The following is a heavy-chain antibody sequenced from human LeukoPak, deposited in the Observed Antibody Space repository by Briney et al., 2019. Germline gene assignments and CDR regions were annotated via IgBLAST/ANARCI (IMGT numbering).Heavy chain of an antibody. V-gene: IGHV1-46*01. CDR2: VNPSGGST. J-gene: IGHJ4*02. CDR3: ARDAF. CDR1: GYCFTNFY. Sequence: GASVKVSCKTSGYCFTNFYIHWVRQAPGQGLEWMGMVNPSGGSTISAQRFQDRVNMTTDTSTRTVYMEMTGLTSDDTGIYYCARDAFWGQGTQVTVSS. D-gene: IGHD3-3*02.